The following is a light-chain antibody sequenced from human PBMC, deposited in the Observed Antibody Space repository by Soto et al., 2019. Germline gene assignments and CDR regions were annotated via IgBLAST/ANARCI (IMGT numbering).Light chain of an antibody. CDR3: LQHYGSPCT. V-gene: IGKV1-17*01. J-gene: IGKJ1*01. CDR1: QDIRNN. Sequence: DIQMTQSPSSLSASVGDRVTITCRASQDIRNNLGWYQQEPGKAPKRLQGGVQSRFSGSRSGTEFTLQTSSRQQQDFSTYYYLQHYGSPCTFGQGTKVDIK.